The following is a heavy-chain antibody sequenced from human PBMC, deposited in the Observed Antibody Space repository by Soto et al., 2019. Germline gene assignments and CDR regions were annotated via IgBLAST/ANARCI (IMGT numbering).Heavy chain of an antibody. CDR3: AKDYGVRGIMTNLFDS. CDR1: GFTFDNYA. CDR2: ISGSGDRT. J-gene: IGHJ5*01. V-gene: IGHV3-23*01. Sequence: EVQLLESGGGLVQPGGSLRISCTASGFTFDNYAMAWVRQAPGKGLEWVAGISGSGDRTNYVDSVKGRFTISRDNSKNSLYLHMKSLRAEDTALYYCAKDYGVRGIMTNLFDSWGQGTLVAVSS. D-gene: IGHD3-10*01.